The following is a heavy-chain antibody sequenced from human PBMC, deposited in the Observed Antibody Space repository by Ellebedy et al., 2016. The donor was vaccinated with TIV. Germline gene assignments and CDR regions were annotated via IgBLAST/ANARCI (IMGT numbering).Heavy chain of an antibody. CDR2: VAERDGRT. Sequence: GESLKISCAASEFTFSDYVMAWVRQVPGKGLEWVSAVAERDGRTFYADSVKGRFSISRDNFQNTLFLHMHSLAAGDTAIYYCTKRADNWGFFDFWGHGTLVTVSS. D-gene: IGHD1-1*01. J-gene: IGHJ4*01. CDR3: TKRADNWGFFDF. CDR1: EFTFSDYV. V-gene: IGHV3-23*01.